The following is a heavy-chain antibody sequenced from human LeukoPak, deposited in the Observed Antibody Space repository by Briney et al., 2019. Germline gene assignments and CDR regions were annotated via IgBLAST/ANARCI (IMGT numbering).Heavy chain of an antibody. J-gene: IGHJ2*01. V-gene: IGHV1-69*06. CDR2: IIPIFGTA. CDR1: GGTFSSYA. Sequence: SVKVSCKASGGTFSSYAISWVRQAPGQGLEWMGGIIPIFGTANYAQKFQGRVTITADKSTSTAYMELSSLRSEDTAVYYCARRVDYGDAGYFDLWGRGTLVTVSS. CDR3: ARRVDYGDAGYFDL. D-gene: IGHD4-17*01.